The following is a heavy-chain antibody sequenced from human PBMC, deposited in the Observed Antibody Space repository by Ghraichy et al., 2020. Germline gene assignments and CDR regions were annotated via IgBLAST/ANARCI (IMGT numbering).Heavy chain of an antibody. V-gene: IGHV1-46*01. CDR1: GYTFTSYY. J-gene: IGHJ4*02. CDR2: INPSGGST. Sequence: ASVKVSCKASGYTFTSYYMHWVRQAPGQGLEWMGIINPSGGSTSYAQKFQGRVTMTRDTSTSTVYMELSSLRSEDTAVYYCASGGIVVVPAAMSGRGIDYWGQGTLVTVSS. CDR3: ASGGIVVVPAAMSGRGIDY. D-gene: IGHD2-2*01.